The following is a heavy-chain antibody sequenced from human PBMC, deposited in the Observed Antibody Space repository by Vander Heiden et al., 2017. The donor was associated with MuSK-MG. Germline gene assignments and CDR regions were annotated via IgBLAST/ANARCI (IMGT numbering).Heavy chain of an antibody. D-gene: IGHD6-13*01. Sequence: QVHLVESGGGVVQPGRSLRLSCAAAGFPFSSYAMHWVRQAPGKGRGWVAVISYDGNTRNYADSVKGRFSISRDSSKNTLYLQMNSLRVEDTAVYYCARDIAASGTRDYWGQGTLVTVSS. V-gene: IGHV3-30*04. J-gene: IGHJ4*02. CDR3: ARDIAASGTRDY. CDR1: GFPFSSYA. CDR2: ISYDGNTR.